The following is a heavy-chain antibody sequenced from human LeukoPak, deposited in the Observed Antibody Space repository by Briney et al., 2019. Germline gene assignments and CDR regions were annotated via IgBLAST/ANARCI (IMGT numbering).Heavy chain of an antibody. CDR3: TRAAVAGGPFDY. D-gene: IGHD6-19*01. CDR1: GFTFSSYE. J-gene: IGHJ4*02. Sequence: GGSQRLSCAASGFTFSSYEMNWVRQAPGKGLEWVSYISSSGITKYYADSGKGRFTISRDNAKNSLYLQMNSLRAEDMAIYYCTRAAVAGGPFDYWGQGTLVTVSS. CDR2: ISSSGITK. V-gene: IGHV3-48*03.